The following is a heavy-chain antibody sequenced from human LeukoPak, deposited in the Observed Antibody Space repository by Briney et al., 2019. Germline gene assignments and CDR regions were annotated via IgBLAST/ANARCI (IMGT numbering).Heavy chain of an antibody. J-gene: IGHJ4*02. CDR1: GYTFTSYG. D-gene: IGHD6-19*01. CDR2: ISAYNGNT. CDR3: ARDQGTVLGKDY. V-gene: IGHV1-18*01. Sequence: ASVKVSCKAFGYTFTSYGVSWVRQAPGRGLEWMGWISAYNGNTNYAQKLQGRITMTTDTSTTTAYMELRSLRSDDTAVYYCARDQGTVLGKDYWGQGTLVTVSS.